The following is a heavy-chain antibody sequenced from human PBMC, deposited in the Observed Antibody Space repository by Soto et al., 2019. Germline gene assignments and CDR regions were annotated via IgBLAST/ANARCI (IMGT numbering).Heavy chain of an antibody. Sequence: QVQLVQSGAEVKKPGASVKVSCKASGYTFTSYGISWVRQAPGQGLEWMGWISAYNGNTNYAPKLQGRVTMTTDTSTSTAYVELRSLRSDDTAVYYCARSLYVPAAMGNWFDPWGQGTLVTVSS. CDR2: ISAYNGNT. CDR1: GYTFTSYG. V-gene: IGHV1-18*01. J-gene: IGHJ5*02. CDR3: ARSLYVPAAMGNWFDP. D-gene: IGHD2-2*01.